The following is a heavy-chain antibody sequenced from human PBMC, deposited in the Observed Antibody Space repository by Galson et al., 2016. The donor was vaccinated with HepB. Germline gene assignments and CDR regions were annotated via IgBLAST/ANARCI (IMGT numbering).Heavy chain of an antibody. D-gene: IGHD1-1*01. CDR3: AKERLVRRIFDH. Sequence: SLRLSCAASGFVFSNFGLSWVRQAPGTGLEWVASISTRRTTYYSDSVQGRFTISRDNSNNTLYLHMSGLRAEDTAVYYCAKERLVRRIFDHWGQGTLLTVSS. V-gene: IGHV3-23*01. CDR1: GFVFSNFG. J-gene: IGHJ4*02. CDR2: ISTRRTT.